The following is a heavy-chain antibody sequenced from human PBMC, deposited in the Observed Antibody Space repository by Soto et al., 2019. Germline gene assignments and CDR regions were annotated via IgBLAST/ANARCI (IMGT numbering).Heavy chain of an antibody. CDR1: GYTLTELS. CDR2: FDPEDGET. D-gene: IGHD3-3*01. CDR3: ATDRPSADFGSGYYRYFYY. V-gene: IGHV1-24*01. Sequence: QVQLVQSGAEVQKPGASVKVSCKVSGYTLTELSMHWVRQAPGKGLEWMGGFDPEDGETIYAHKFQGRVTMTEDTSTDTAYMALSSLSSEDTAVYYCATDRPSADFGSGYYRYFYYWGQGTLVPVSS. J-gene: IGHJ4*02.